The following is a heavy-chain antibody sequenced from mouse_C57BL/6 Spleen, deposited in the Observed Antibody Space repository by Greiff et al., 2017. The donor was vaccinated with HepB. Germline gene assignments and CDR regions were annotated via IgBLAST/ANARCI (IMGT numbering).Heavy chain of an antibody. V-gene: IGHV5-9*01. CDR1: GFTFSSYT. CDR3: ARQGDYPFYAMDY. D-gene: IGHD5-5*01. J-gene: IGHJ4*01. Sequence: EVQRVESGGGLVKPGGSLKLSCAASGFTFSSYTMSWVRQTPEKRLEWVATISGGGGNTYYPDSVKGRFTISRDNAKNTLYLQMSSLRSEDTALYYCARQGDYPFYAMDYWGQGTSVTVSS. CDR2: ISGGGGNT.